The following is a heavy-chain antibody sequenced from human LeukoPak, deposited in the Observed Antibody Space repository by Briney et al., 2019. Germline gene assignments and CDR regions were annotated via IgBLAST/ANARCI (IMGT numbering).Heavy chain of an antibody. D-gene: IGHD3-22*01. Sequence: GASLQISCKASGYSFTSYWIGWVRQLPGKGLEWMGIIYPGDSDTRYSPSFQGQVTISADKSISTAYLQWSSLKASDTAMYYCARTYYYDSSGYLDYWGQGTLVTVSS. CDR1: GYSFTSYW. J-gene: IGHJ4*02. CDR3: ARTYYYDSSGYLDY. V-gene: IGHV5-51*01. CDR2: IYPGDSDT.